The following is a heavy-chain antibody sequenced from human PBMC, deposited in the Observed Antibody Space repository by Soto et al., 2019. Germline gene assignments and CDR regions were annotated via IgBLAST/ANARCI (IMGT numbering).Heavy chain of an antibody. CDR3: ARYQEFGFLEWQDYDYYYMDG. CDR2: ISSSSSTI. V-gene: IGHV3-48*01. Sequence: EVQLVESGGGLVQPGGSLRLSCAASGFTFSSYSMNWVRQAPGKGLEWVSYISSSSSTIYYADSVKGPFTISRDNANNALYLPMNSLRPGDTAVYYCARYQEFGFLEWQDYDYYYMDGWGKGTTVTVSS. CDR1: GFTFSSYS. J-gene: IGHJ6*03. D-gene: IGHD3-3*01.